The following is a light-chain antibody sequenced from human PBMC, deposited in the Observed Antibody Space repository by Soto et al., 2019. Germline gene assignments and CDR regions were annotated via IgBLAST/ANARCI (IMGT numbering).Light chain of an antibody. V-gene: IGKV3-20*01. J-gene: IGKJ1*01. CDR1: QSVSSNY. Sequence: EIVLTQSPGTLSLSPGERATLSCRASQSVSSNYLAWYQQNPGQAPRLLMYDASSRATGIPDRFSGSGSGTDFTLTISRLEPEDFAVYYCQQYSGSRTFGQGTKVDIK. CDR3: QQYSGSRT. CDR2: DAS.